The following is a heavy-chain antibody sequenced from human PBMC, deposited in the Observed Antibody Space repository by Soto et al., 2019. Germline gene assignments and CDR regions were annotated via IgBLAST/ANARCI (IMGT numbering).Heavy chain of an antibody. CDR1: GFTFTTYC. Sequence: EVQLVESGGGFNQPGGSLRLSCAASGFTFTTYCMHWVRHTPGTGLVWVSRTCRYGRELYYADSVKGGFTISRDDAKNTLYLQMDSLRVEDTGIYYCVRGTTAWRGMDYWGQGALVTVSS. J-gene: IGHJ4*02. CDR2: TCRYGREL. D-gene: IGHD1-1*01. CDR3: VRGTTAWRGMDY. V-gene: IGHV3-74*01.